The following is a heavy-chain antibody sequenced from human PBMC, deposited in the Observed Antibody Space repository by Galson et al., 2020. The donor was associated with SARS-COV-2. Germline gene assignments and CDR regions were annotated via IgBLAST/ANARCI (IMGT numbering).Heavy chain of an antibody. J-gene: IGHJ6*02. Sequence: GGSLRLSCAASGFTFSSYSMNWVRQTPGKGLEWVPSISSSSSYIYYADSVKGRFTISRDNAKNSLYLQMNSLRAEDTAVYYCASIAAADTLYYYYGMDVWGQGTTVTVSS. V-gene: IGHV3-21*01. CDR1: GFTFSSYS. D-gene: IGHD6-13*01. CDR3: ASIAAADTLYYYYGMDV. CDR2: ISSSSSYI.